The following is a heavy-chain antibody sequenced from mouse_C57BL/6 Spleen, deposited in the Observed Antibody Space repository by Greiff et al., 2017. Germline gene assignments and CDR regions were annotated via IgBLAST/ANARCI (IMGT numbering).Heavy chain of an antibody. CDR3: ASDFYGCSYGSCWYFDV. Sequence: VQVVESGPELVKPGASVKLSCKASGYTFTSYDINWVKQRPGQGLEWIGWIYPRDGSTKYNEKFKGKATLTVDTSSTTAYMALHSLTSEDSAVYFCASDFYGCSYGSCWYFDVWGTGTTVTVSS. CDR1: GYTFTSYD. D-gene: IGHD1-1*01. V-gene: IGHV1-85*01. J-gene: IGHJ1*03. CDR2: IYPRDGST.